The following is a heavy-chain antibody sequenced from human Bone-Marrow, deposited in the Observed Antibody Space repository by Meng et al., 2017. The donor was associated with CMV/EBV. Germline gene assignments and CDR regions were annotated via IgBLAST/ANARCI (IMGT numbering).Heavy chain of an antibody. CDR3: ARLELFYDSSGLDY. V-gene: IGHV5-10-1*01. J-gene: IGHJ4*02. Sequence: KGYGYSFTSYWITWVRQMSGKGLEWMGRIDPSESYTTYSPSFQGHVTFSIDKSINTAYLQWSSLEASDSAIYYCARLELFYDSSGLDYWGQGTLVTVSS. CDR1: GYSFTSYW. D-gene: IGHD3-22*01. CDR2: IDPSESYT.